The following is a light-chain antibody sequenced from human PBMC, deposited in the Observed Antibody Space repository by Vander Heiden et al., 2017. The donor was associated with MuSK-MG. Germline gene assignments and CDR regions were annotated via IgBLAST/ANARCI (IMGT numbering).Light chain of an antibody. CDR1: TSNLGNKA. V-gene: IGLV1-36*01. J-gene: IGLJ3*02. Sequence: QSVLTPPPSVSEAPRQTVTISCSGSTSNLGNKAVNWYQQFPGEAPKLLIYDDDVRPSGVSDRFSGSKADNSASLTISGLQSEDEAEYYCEEWDDRLNSWVFGGGTKLTVL. CDR2: DDD. CDR3: EEWDDRLNSWV.